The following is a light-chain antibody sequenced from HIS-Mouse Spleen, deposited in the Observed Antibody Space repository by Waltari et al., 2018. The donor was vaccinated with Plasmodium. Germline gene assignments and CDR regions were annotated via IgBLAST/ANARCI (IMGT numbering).Light chain of an antibody. CDR2: GAS. J-gene: IGKJ3*01. CDR1: HSVSSN. Sequence: EIVMTQSPATLSVSPGERATLSCRASHSVSSNLAWYQQQPGQAPRLLFYGASTRATGIPARFSGSGSGTEFTLTISSLQSEDFAVYYCQQYNNWSFTFGPGTKVDIK. V-gene: IGKV3-15*01. CDR3: QQYNNWSFT.